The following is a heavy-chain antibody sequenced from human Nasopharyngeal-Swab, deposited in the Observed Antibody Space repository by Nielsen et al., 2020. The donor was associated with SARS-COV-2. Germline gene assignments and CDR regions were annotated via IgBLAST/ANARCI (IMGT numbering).Heavy chain of an antibody. J-gene: IGHJ4*02. Sequence: ASVKVSCKASGYTFTSYDINWVRQATGQGLEWMGWMNPNSGNTGYAQKFQGRVTMTRNTSISTAYMELSSLRSEDTAVYYCARARSFWGGTPFYWGQGTLVTVSS. V-gene: IGHV1-8*01. CDR2: MNPNSGNT. CDR1: GYTFTSYD. CDR3: ARARSFWGGTPFY. D-gene: IGHD3-3*01.